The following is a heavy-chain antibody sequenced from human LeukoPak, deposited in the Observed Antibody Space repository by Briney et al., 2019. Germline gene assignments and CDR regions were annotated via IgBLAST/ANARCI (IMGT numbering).Heavy chain of an antibody. CDR2: ITGSGVST. CDR3: AKDSGYTYGLSPYYFDC. CDR1: GFTFGSYA. J-gene: IGHJ4*02. D-gene: IGHD5-18*01. Sequence: PGGSLRLSCAAPGFTFGSYAMSWVRQAPGKGLEWVSAITGSGVSTHYADSVKGRFTISRDNSKDSLYLQMSSLRAEGTAVYYCAKDSGYTYGLSPYYFDCWGQGTLVTVSA. V-gene: IGHV3-23*01.